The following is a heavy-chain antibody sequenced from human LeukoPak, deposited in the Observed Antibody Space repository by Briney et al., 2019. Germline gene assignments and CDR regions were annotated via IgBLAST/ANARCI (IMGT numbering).Heavy chain of an antibody. J-gene: IGHJ4*02. CDR3: AKDLDGDPLDYFDY. CDR1: GFTFSNYA. CDR2: ISGSGGST. V-gene: IGHV3-23*01. D-gene: IGHD4-17*01. Sequence: GGSLRLSCAASGFTFSNYAMSWVRQAPAKGLEWVSAISGSGGSTYYADSVKGRFTISRDNSKNTLFLQMNSLRAEDTAVYYCAKDLDGDPLDYFDYWGQGTLVTVSS.